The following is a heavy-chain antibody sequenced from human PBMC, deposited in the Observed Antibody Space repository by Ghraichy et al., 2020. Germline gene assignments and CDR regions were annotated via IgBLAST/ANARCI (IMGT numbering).Heavy chain of an antibody. J-gene: IGHJ3*02. CDR2: IISDSNTR. CDR1: GFTFSSYS. CDR3: ARDSRYAFDI. V-gene: IGHV3-48*02. Sequence: GGSLRLSCASSGFTFSSYSMNRVRQAPGKGLEWISYIISDSNTRYADSVGGRFTISRDNAKNSLYLQMNSLRDEDTAVYFCARDSRYAFDIWGQGTMVTVSS.